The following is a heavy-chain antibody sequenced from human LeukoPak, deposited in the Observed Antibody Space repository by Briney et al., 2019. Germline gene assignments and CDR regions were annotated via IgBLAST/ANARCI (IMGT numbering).Heavy chain of an antibody. J-gene: IGHJ4*02. CDR1: GFTFSSYS. V-gene: IGHV3-48*01. CDR2: ISTSTGTI. D-gene: IGHD2-15*01. Sequence: PGGSLRLSCAASGFTFSSYSMNWVRQAPGKGLEWVSYISTSTGTIYYADSVKGRFTISRDNAKNSLYLQMNSLRAEDTAVFYCARGYCSGGTCYSHFDYWGQGTLVTVSS. CDR3: ARGYCSGGTCYSHFDY.